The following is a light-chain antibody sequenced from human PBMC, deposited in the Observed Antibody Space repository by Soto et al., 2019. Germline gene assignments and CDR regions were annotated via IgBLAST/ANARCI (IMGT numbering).Light chain of an antibody. V-gene: IGLV2-14*01. CDR1: SSDVGGYNY. Sequence: QSVLTRPASVSGSPGQSITISCTGTSSDVGGYNYVSWYQQHPGKAPKLMIYDVSNRSSGVSNRFSGSKSGNTASLTISGLQAEDEADYYCNRYTSSSPSPYVFGTGTKLTVL. J-gene: IGLJ1*01. CDR2: DVS. CDR3: NRYTSSSPSPYV.